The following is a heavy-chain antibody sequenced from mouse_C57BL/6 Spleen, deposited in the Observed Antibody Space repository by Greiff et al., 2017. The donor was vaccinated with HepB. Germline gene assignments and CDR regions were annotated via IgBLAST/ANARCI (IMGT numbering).Heavy chain of an antibody. J-gene: IGHJ1*03. CDR2: IYPRSGNT. V-gene: IGHV1-81*01. D-gene: IGHD1-1*01. Sequence: QVQLQQSGAELARPGASVKLSCKASGYTFTSYGISWVKQRTGQGLEWIGEIYPRSGNTYYNEKFKGKATLTADKSSSTAYMELRSLTSEDSAVYFCARSPYGSSPYGYFDVWGTGTTVTVSS. CDR1: GYTFTSYG. CDR3: ARSPYGSSPYGYFDV.